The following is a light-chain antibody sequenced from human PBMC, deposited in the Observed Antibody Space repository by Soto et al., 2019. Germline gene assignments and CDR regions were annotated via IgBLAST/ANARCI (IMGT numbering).Light chain of an antibody. CDR2: GAS. Sequence: EIVLTQSPGTLSLSPGERATLSCRASQSVSSSFLAWYQQKPGQPPRRLMYGASSRATGIPDRFSGSGSGTDFTLTISRLEPEDFAVYYCQQYGSSPRTFGQGTKVEIK. CDR3: QQYGSSPRT. V-gene: IGKV3-20*01. J-gene: IGKJ1*01. CDR1: QSVSSSF.